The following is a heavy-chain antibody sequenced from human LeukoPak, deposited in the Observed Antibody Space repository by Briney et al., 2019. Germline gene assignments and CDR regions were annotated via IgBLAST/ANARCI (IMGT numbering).Heavy chain of an antibody. CDR3: ATHDHGDYVLGF. CDR1: GGTFSSYA. Sequence: SVKVSCKASGGTFSSYAISWVRQAPGQGLEWMGRIIPILGIANYAQKLQGRVTITADKSTSTAYMELSSLRSEDTAVYYCATHDHGDYVLGFWGQGTLVTVSS. J-gene: IGHJ1*01. CDR2: IIPILGIA. V-gene: IGHV1-69*04. D-gene: IGHD4-17*01.